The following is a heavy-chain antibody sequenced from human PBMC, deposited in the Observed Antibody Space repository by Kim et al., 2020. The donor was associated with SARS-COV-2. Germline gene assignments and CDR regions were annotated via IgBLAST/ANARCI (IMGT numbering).Heavy chain of an antibody. D-gene: IGHD6-6*01. CDR2: ISGSGDST. Sequence: GGSLRLSCAASGFTFSTFAMTWVRQAPGKGLEWVSAISGSGDSTYYADSVKGRFTISRDNSKNTLYLQMNSLSAEDTAVYYCVKAPSRSNDYYGMDVWGQGTTVTVSS. CDR3: VKAPSRSNDYYGMDV. CDR1: GFTFSTFA. V-gene: IGHV3-23*01. J-gene: IGHJ6*02.